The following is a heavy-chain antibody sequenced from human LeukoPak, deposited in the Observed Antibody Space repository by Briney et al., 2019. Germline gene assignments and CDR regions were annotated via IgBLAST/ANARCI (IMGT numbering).Heavy chain of an antibody. CDR2: ITPNADRT. V-gene: IGHV3-23*01. J-gene: IGHJ4*03. CDR3: ASMNVCYDGSGYVVQ. Sequence: GGSLRLSCAASGFTFGSYGMSWVRQAPGKGLEWVSFITPNADRTSYADSVEGRFTISRDNPRNTLYMQMNSLRDEDTALYYCASMNVCYDGSGYVVQWGHRALGSVSS. D-gene: IGHD3-22*01. CDR1: GFTFGSYG.